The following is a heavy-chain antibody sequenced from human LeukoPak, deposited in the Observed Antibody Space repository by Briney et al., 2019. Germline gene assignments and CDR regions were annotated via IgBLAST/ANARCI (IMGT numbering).Heavy chain of an antibody. Sequence: ASVTVSCKASGFTFTVYNIHWVRQAPGQGLDWVGRINPNSGGTDHAQKFQDRITMTRDTSIATVYMELSSLKSDDTAVYYCARALRGSGYDYSHVDYWGQGTLATVSS. CDR1: GFTFTVYN. V-gene: IGHV1-2*06. CDR3: ARALRGSGYDYSHVDY. D-gene: IGHD5-12*01. J-gene: IGHJ4*02. CDR2: INPNSGGT.